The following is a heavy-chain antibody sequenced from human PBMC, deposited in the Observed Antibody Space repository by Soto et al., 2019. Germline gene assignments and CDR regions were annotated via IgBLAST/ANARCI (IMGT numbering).Heavy chain of an antibody. Sequence: QVHLVQSGAEVKKPGASVKVSCKGSGYSFTSYGITWVRQAPGQGLEWMGWISAHNGNTDYAQRLQGRVTVTRDTSTSTAYMELRSLRSDDTAVYYCATGRDGDYWGQGALVTVSS. J-gene: IGHJ4*02. CDR2: ISAHNGNT. V-gene: IGHV1-18*01. CDR1: GYSFTSYG. CDR3: ATGRDGDY. D-gene: IGHD6-6*01.